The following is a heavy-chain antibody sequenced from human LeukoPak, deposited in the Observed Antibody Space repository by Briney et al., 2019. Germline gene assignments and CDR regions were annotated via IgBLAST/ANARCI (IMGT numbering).Heavy chain of an antibody. V-gene: IGHV4-34*01. CDR2: INHSGST. CDR1: GGSFSGYY. Sequence: PSETLSLTCAVYGGSFSGYYWSWIRQPPGKGLEWIGEINHSGSTNYNPSLKSRVTISVDMSKNQFSLKLSSVTAADTAVYYCARARSNYDFWSGYFYYFDYWGQGTLVTVSS. D-gene: IGHD3-3*01. CDR3: ARARSNYDFWSGYFYYFDY. J-gene: IGHJ4*02.